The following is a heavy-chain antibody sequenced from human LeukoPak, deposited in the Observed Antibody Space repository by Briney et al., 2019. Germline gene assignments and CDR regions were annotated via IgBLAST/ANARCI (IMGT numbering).Heavy chain of an antibody. CDR1: GYTLTELS. CDR2: LDPEDGET. V-gene: IGHV1-24*01. J-gene: IGHJ4*02. D-gene: IGHD3-3*01. CDR3: ATNPITYVRFLEWSFDY. Sequence: ASVKVSCEVSGYTLTELSMHWVRQAPGKGLEWMGGLDPEDGETIYAQKFQGRVTMTEDTSTDTAYMELSSLRSEDTAVYYCATNPITYVRFLEWSFDYWGQGTLVTVSS.